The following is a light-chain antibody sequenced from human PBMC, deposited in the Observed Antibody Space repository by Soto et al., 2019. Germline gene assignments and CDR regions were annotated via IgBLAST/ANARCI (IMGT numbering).Light chain of an antibody. Sequence: EIVLTQSPATLSLSPGERATLSCRASQSVSSYLASYQQKPGQAPRLLIYDASNRATGIPARFSGSGCGTDFTLTISSLETEDFAVYYCEQRRNWLTFGGGTKVEIK. J-gene: IGKJ4*01. CDR1: QSVSSY. V-gene: IGKV3-11*01. CDR2: DAS. CDR3: EQRRNWLT.